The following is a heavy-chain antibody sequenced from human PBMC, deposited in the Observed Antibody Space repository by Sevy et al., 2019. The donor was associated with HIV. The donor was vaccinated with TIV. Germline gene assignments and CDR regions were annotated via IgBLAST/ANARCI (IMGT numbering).Heavy chain of an antibody. CDR2: IFFSGGT. V-gene: IGHV4-39*01. Sequence: SETLSLTCIVSGGSIGRNSYDWGWIRQSPGKGLEWIGSIFFSGGTNYATSLKSRVTISVDKSKNQLSLQMRSVTATDTALYYCARHGGLVDRGFDYWGQGTLVTVSS. J-gene: IGHJ4*02. CDR3: ARHGGLVDRGFDY. CDR1: GGSIGRNSYD. D-gene: IGHD3-10*01.